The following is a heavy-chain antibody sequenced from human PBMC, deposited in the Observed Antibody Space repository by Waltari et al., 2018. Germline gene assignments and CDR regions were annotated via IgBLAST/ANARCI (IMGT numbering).Heavy chain of an antibody. V-gene: IGHV3-30*02. CDR1: GFTFSSYG. J-gene: IGHJ4*02. CDR2: IRYDGSNK. CDR3: AKEGPLYGDYLDY. D-gene: IGHD4-17*01. Sequence: QVQLVESGGGVVQPGGSLRLSCAASGFTFSSYGMHWVRQAPGKGLEWVAFIRYDGSNKYYADSVKGRFTISRDNSKNTLYLQMNSLRAEDTAVYYCAKEGPLYGDYLDYWGQGTLVTVSS.